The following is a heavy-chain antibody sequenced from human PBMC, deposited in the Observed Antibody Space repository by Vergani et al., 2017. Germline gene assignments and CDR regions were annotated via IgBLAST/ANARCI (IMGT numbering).Heavy chain of an antibody. V-gene: IGHV3-9*01. D-gene: IGHD6-13*01. CDR2: ISWNSGSI. Sequence: EVQLVESGGGLVQPGRSLRLSCAASGFPFDDYAMHWVRQAPGKGLEWVSGISWNSGSIGYADSVKGRFTISRDNAKNSLYLQMNSLRAEDTALYYCAKDKHSSSWPDAFDIWGQGTMVTVSS. J-gene: IGHJ3*02. CDR3: AKDKHSSSWPDAFDI. CDR1: GFPFDDYA.